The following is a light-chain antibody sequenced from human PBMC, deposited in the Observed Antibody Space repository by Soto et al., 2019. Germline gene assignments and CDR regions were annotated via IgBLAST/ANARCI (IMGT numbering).Light chain of an antibody. CDR2: DAS. V-gene: IGKV3-15*01. Sequence: VMTQSPATLSVSPGERATLSCRASQSVNNKLAWYQQNPCQAPRLIMYDASIRATGFPGRFSGSASGTEFTLTISSLQSEDFAVYYCQQYNNWPRTFGQGTKVEIK. J-gene: IGKJ1*01. CDR3: QQYNNWPRT. CDR1: QSVNNK.